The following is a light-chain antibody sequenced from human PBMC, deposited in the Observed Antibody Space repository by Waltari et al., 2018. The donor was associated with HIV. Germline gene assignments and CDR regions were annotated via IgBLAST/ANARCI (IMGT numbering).Light chain of an antibody. V-gene: IGKV1-16*02. J-gene: IGKJ4*01. CDR3: QQYKTYPLT. CDR2: AGS. Sequence: DIQMTQSPSSLSASVGDRVTITCRASQGISNYFTLVQQKPGEAPKSLVHAGSRLRIGGPSKFRCRGSGTDFTLAISSLQAEDFASYYWQQYKTYPLTFGGGTKVEIK. CDR1: QGISNY.